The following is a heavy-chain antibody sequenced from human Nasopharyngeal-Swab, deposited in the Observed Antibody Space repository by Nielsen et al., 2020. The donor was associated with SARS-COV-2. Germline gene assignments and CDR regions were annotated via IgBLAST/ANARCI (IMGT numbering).Heavy chain of an antibody. V-gene: IGHV3-30*04. D-gene: IGHD1-26*01. CDR2: ISYDGSNK. CDR3: ARLGGGGGNY. Sequence: GESLKISCAASGFTFSSYAMHWVRQAPGKGLEWVAVISYDGSNKYYADSVKGRFTISRDNPKNTLYLQMNSLRAEDTAVYYCARLGGGGGNYWGQGTLVTVSS. J-gene: IGHJ4*02. CDR1: GFTFSSYA.